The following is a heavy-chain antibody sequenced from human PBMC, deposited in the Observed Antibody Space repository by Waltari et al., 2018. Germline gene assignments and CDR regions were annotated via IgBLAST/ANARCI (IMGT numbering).Heavy chain of an antibody. CDR1: GFTFRRYW. D-gene: IGHD1-26*01. Sequence: VQLVESGGGLVQPVGAVSLHGAASGFTFRRYWMHSIGQAPGKGLVGVERINTDGGGTSYAESVKGRFTMTRDKAKSTLYMEMNRLRAEDTAVYYCAREDVGGASTDVWGQGTLVTVSS. CDR2: INTDGGGT. V-gene: IGHV3-74*01. J-gene: IGHJ4*02. CDR3: AREDVGGASTDV.